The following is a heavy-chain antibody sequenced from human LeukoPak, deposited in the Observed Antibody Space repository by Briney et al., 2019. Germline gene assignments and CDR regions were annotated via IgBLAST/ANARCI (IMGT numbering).Heavy chain of an antibody. V-gene: IGHV3-74*01. D-gene: IGHD3-9*01. J-gene: IGHJ3*02. CDR2: INSDVSST. Sequence: GRSLRLSCAASRFTPSIYWTDWVPDAPRRGLGCVSGINSDVSSTSYADSVKGRFTISRDNAKNTLYLQMNSLRAEDTAVYYCAITGVLTGFDAFDIWGQGTMVTVSS. CDR1: RFTPSIYW. CDR3: AITGVLTGFDAFDI.